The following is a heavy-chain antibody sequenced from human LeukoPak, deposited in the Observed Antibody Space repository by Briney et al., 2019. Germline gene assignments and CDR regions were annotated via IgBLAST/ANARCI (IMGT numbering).Heavy chain of an antibody. Sequence: GGSLRLSCAASGFTFSSYWMHWVRQAPGKGLVWVSGISSDGSGTTYADSVKGRFTISRDNAKNTLYLQMNSLRADDSAVYYCARDVEKRPGYWGQGTLVTVSS. J-gene: IGHJ4*02. CDR3: ARDVEKRPGY. CDR1: GFTFSSYW. V-gene: IGHV3-74*01. D-gene: IGHD1-1*01. CDR2: ISSDGSGT.